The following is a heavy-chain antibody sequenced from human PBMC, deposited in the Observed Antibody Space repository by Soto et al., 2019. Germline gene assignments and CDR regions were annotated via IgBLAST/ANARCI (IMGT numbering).Heavy chain of an antibody. J-gene: IGHJ5*02. Sequence: SVKVSCKASGGTFSSYAISWVRQAPRQGLEWMGGIIPIFGTANYAQKFQGRVTITADESTSTAYMELSSLRSEDTAVYYCARGGSSRGFGWFDPWGQGTLVTVSS. CDR3: ARGGSSRGFGWFDP. V-gene: IGHV1-69*13. CDR1: GGTFSSYA. D-gene: IGHD6-13*01. CDR2: IIPIFGTA.